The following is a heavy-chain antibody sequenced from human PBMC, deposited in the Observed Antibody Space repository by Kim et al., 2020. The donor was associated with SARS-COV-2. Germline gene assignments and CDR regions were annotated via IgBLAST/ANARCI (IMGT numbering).Heavy chain of an antibody. CDR2: IDADNGNT. Sequence: ASVKVSCKASGYTFTSYAFHWVRQAPGQRLEWMGWIDADNGNTKYSQKFQGRVTITRDTSATTAYMALSSLRSEETAVYYCARNEDYWPRGTLVTVSS. V-gene: IGHV1-3*01. CDR1: GYTFTSYA. J-gene: IGHJ4*02. CDR3: ARNEDY.